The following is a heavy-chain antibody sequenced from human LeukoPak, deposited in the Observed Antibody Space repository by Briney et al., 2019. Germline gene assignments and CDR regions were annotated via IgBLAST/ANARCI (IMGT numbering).Heavy chain of an antibody. D-gene: IGHD2-2*02. V-gene: IGHV4-59*08. J-gene: IGHJ4*02. CDR3: ARRYTNSRFFDY. CDR2: IYYTGNS. Sequence: SETLSLTCTVSGGSISSYYWSWIRQPPGKGLEWLGYIYYTGNSNYNPSLESRVTMSLDTSTNQFSLRLSSVTAADTAVYYCARRYTNSRFFDYWGQGALVTVSS. CDR1: GGSISSYY.